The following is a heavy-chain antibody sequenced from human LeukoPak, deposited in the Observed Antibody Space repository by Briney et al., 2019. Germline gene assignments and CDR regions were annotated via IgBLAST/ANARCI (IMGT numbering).Heavy chain of an antibody. CDR2: IYPGDSDT. D-gene: IGHD3-22*01. Sequence: RASVKVSCKGSGYSFTSYWIGWVRQMPGKGLEWMGIIYPGDSDTRYSPSFQGQVTISADKSISTAYLQWSSLKASDTAMYYCARHAYYYDSSGYYLPSYYYYMDVWAKGPRSPSP. J-gene: IGHJ6*03. V-gene: IGHV5-51*01. CDR3: ARHAYYYDSSGYYLPSYYYYMDV. CDR1: GYSFTSYW.